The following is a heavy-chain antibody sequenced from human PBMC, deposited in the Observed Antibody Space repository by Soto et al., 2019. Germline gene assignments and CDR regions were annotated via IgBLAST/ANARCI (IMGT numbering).Heavy chain of an antibody. Sequence: ASVKVSCKASGYTFTSYDINWVRQATGQGLEWMGWMNPNSGNTAYAQKFQGRVTMTRNTSISTAYMELSSLRSEDTAVYYCSREREGSGFDPWGQGTLVTVSS. D-gene: IGHD1-26*01. CDR2: MNPNSGNT. CDR1: GYTFTSYD. V-gene: IGHV1-8*01. J-gene: IGHJ5*02. CDR3: SREREGSGFDP.